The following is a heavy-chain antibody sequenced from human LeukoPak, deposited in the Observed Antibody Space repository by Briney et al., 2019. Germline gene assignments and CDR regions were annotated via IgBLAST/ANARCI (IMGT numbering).Heavy chain of an antibody. D-gene: IGHD3-9*01. CDR2: IYYSGST. Sequence: PSETLSLTCTVSGGSISSYYWSWIRQPPGKGLEWIGYIYYSGSTNYNPSLKSRVTISVDTSKNQFSLKLSSVTAADTAVYYCARHGIRYFDWSPEPAFDYWGQGTLVTVSS. V-gene: IGHV4-59*08. CDR1: GGSISSYY. J-gene: IGHJ4*02. CDR3: ARHGIRYFDWSPEPAFDY.